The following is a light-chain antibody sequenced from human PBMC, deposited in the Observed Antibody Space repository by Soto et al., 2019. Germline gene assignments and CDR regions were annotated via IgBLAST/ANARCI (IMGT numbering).Light chain of an antibody. CDR3: CSYAGSSTHV. CDR2: EVS. J-gene: IGLJ1*01. CDR1: SSDVGSSNL. Sequence: SVLPQPASVSVSPGRSITFSCTGTSSDVGSSNLVSWYQQHPGKAPKLLIYEVSKRPSGVSNRFSGSKSGNTASLTISGLQAEDEADYYCCSYAGSSTHVFGTGTKV. V-gene: IGLV2-23*02.